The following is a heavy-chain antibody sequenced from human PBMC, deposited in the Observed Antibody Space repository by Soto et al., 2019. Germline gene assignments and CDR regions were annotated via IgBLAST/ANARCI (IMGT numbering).Heavy chain of an antibody. J-gene: IGHJ5*02. CDR1: GGSISSGGYY. Sequence: SETLSLTCAVSGGSISSGGYYWSWIRQHPGKGLEWIGYIYYSGSTYYNPSLKSRVTISVDTSKNQFSLKLSSVTAADTAVYYCARERITMVRGRPPVPWFDPWGQGTLVTVSS. CDR3: ARERITMVRGRPPVPWFDP. D-gene: IGHD3-10*01. V-gene: IGHV4-31*11. CDR2: IYYSGST.